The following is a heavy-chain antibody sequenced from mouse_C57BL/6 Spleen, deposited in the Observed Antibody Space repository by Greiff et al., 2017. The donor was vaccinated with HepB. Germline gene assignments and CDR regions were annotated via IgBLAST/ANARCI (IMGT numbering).Heavy chain of an antibody. D-gene: IGHD1-1*01. Sequence: QVQLQQSGAELARPGASVKLSCKASGYTFTSYGISWVKQRTGQGLEWIGEIYPRSGNTYYNETFKGKSTLTADKSSSTAYMELRSLTSEDSAVYFCARIITTVVDPYYFDYWGQGTTLTVSS. CDR2: IYPRSGNT. J-gene: IGHJ2*01. CDR1: GYTFTSYG. CDR3: ARIITTVVDPYYFDY. V-gene: IGHV1-81*01.